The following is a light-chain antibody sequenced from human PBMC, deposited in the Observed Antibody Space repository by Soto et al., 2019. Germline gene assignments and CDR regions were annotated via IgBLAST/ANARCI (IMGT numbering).Light chain of an antibody. V-gene: IGLV4-69*01. Sequence: QLVLTQSPSASASLGASVKLTCTLSSGQSSYAIAWQQQQPEKGPRYLMKLNSDGSHSKGDGIPDRFSGSSSGAERYLTISSLQSEDEADYYCQTWGTGIWVFGGGTKLTVL. CDR1: SGQSSYA. J-gene: IGLJ3*02. CDR3: QTWGTGIWV. CDR2: LNSDGSH.